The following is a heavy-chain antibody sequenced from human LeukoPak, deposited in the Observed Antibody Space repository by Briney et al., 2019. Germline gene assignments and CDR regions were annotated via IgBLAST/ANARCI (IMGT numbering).Heavy chain of an antibody. CDR3: ARSRHSYDSSGFPHY. CDR2: INWNGGSR. V-gene: IGHV3-20*04. J-gene: IGHJ4*02. D-gene: IGHD3-22*01. Sequence: GGSLRLSCAASRFTFSSYGMSWVRQAPGKGLEWVSGINWNGGSRGYADSVKGRFTISRDNAKNSLYLQMNSLRAEDTALYYCARSRHSYDSSGFPHYWGQGTLVTVSS. CDR1: RFTFSSYG.